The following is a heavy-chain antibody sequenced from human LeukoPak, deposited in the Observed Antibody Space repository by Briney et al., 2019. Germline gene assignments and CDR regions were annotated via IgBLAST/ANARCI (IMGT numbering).Heavy chain of an antibody. V-gene: IGHV3-74*01. J-gene: IGHJ4*02. CDR3: ARAVDFWSGYSFDY. CDR1: GFTFSSYW. Sequence: GGSLRLSCAASGFTFSSYWMHWVRQAPGKGLVWVSRINSDGSSTSYADSVKGRFTISRDNAKNTLYLQMNSLRAEDTAVYYCARAVDFWSGYSFDYWGQGSLVTVSS. D-gene: IGHD3-3*01. CDR2: INSDGSST.